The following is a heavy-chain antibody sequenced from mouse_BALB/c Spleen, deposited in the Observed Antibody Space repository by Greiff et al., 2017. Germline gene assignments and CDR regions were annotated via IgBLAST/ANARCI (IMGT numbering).Heavy chain of an antibody. CDR1: GYTFTSYW. V-gene: IGHV1-87*01. J-gene: IGHJ4*01. CDR2: IYPGDGDT. D-gene: IGHD2-3*01. Sequence: QVQLQQSGAELARPGASVKLSCKASGYTFTSYWMQWVKQRPGQGLEWIGAIYPGDGDTRYTQKFKGKATLTADKSSSTAYMQLSSLASEDSAVYYCARWDGSYAMDYWGQGTSVTVSS. CDR3: ARWDGSYAMDY.